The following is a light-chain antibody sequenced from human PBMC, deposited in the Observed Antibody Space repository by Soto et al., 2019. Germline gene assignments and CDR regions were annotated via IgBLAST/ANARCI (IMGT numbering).Light chain of an antibody. CDR3: QQYNWSPFT. J-gene: IGKJ3*01. Sequence: DIQMTQSPSSLGASVGDRVTISCRASQGIANYLAWYQQKPGEVPKLLIFAASTLHSGVSSRFTGSGSGTDVTLTISSVQPEDGAIYYWQQYNWSPFTYGPGNKVEI. CDR2: AAS. V-gene: IGKV1-27*01. CDR1: QGIANY.